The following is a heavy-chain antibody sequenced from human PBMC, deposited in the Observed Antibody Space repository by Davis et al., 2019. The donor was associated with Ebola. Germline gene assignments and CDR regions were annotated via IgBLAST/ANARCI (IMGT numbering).Heavy chain of an antibody. Sequence: SETLSLTCAVSGGSISSSNWWRWIRQPPGKGLEWIGEINHSGSTNYNPSLKSRVTISVDTSKNQFSLKLSSVTAADTAVYYCARHGYYYDSSGYYMGAFDIWGQGTMVTVSS. D-gene: IGHD3-22*01. V-gene: IGHV4-4*02. CDR3: ARHGYYYDSSGYYMGAFDI. J-gene: IGHJ3*02. CDR2: INHSGST. CDR1: GGSISSSNW.